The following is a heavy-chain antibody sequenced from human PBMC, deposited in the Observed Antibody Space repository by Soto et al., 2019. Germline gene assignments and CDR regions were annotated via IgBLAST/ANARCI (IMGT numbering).Heavy chain of an antibody. Sequence: QVQLVESGGGVVQPGRSLRLSCAASGFTFSSYGMHWVRQAPGKGLEWVAVIWYDGSNKDYADSVKGRFTISRDNFKNTLYLQMNSLRAEDTAVYYCARDGYTGDGLDVWGQGTTVTVSS. J-gene: IGHJ6*02. V-gene: IGHV3-33*01. D-gene: IGHD6-13*01. CDR2: IWYDGSNK. CDR3: ARDGYTGDGLDV. CDR1: GFTFSSYG.